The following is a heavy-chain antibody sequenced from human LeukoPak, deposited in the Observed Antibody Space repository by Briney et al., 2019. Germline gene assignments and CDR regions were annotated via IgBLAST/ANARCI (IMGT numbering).Heavy chain of an antibody. V-gene: IGHV3-48*01. Sequence: GGSLRLSCAASRFTFSSYCMNWVRQAPGKGLEWVSYISSSSSTIYYADSVKGRFTISRDNAKNSLYLQMNSLRAEDTAVYYCARGGSSMMIDYWGQGTLVTVSS. D-gene: IGHD6-13*01. J-gene: IGHJ4*02. CDR2: ISSSSSTI. CDR1: RFTFSSYC. CDR3: ARGGSSMMIDY.